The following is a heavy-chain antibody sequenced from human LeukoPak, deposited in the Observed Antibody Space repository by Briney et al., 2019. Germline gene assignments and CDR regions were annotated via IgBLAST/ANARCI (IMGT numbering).Heavy chain of an antibody. J-gene: IGHJ6*03. Sequence: PSETLSLTCAVYGGSFSGYYWSWIRQPPGKGLEWTGEINHRGSTNYNPSLKNRVTISVDTSKNPSSLKLSSVTAADTAVYYCARGRMAARYYYYYMDVWGKGTTVTVSS. CDR3: ARGRMAARYYYYYMDV. D-gene: IGHD6-6*01. V-gene: IGHV4-34*01. CDR1: GGSFSGYY. CDR2: INHRGST.